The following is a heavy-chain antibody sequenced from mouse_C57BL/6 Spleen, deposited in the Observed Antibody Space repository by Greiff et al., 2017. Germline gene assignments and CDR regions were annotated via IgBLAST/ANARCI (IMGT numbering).Heavy chain of an antibody. Sequence: EVQLVESGGGLVKPGGSLKLSCAASGFTFSSYAMSWVRQTPEKRLEWVATISDGGSYTYYPDNVKGRFTISRDNAKNNLYLQMSHLKSEDTAMYYCAIDSDYRYYAMDYWGQGTSVTVSS. J-gene: IGHJ4*01. CDR1: GFTFSSYA. D-gene: IGHD2-4*01. CDR2: ISDGGSYT. CDR3: AIDSDYRYYAMDY. V-gene: IGHV5-4*01.